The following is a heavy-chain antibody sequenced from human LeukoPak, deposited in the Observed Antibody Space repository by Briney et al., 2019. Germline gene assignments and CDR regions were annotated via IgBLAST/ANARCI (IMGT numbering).Heavy chain of an antibody. V-gene: IGHV4-31*03. D-gene: IGHD4-17*01. CDR3: AKTVPPRGMDV. CDR2: IYYSGST. J-gene: IGHJ6*02. Sequence: SQTLSLTCTVSGGAISSGGYYWSWIRQHPGKGLEWIGYIYYSGSTYYNPSLKSRVTISVDTSKNQFSPKLSSVTAADTAVYYCAKTVPPRGMDVWGQGTTVTVSS. CDR1: GGAISSGGYY.